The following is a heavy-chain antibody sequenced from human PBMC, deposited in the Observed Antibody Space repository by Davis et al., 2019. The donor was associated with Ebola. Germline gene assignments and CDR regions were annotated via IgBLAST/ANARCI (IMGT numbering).Heavy chain of an antibody. CDR2: ISYDGNDQ. D-gene: IGHD4-17*01. CDR3: ARAVRATVTAWFDY. Sequence: GESLKISCAVSGFTFSKFDMHWVRQVPGKGLEWVAVISYDGNDQQYEDSVKGRFTISRDNAKNTLFLQMNSLRAEDTAVYYCARAVRATVTAWFDYWGQGTLVTVSS. J-gene: IGHJ4*02. V-gene: IGHV3-30*03. CDR1: GFTFSKFD.